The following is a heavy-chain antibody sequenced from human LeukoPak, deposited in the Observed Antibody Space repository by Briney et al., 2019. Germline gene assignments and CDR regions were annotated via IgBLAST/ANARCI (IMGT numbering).Heavy chain of an antibody. Sequence: GGSLRLSCAASGFTVSSNYMSWVRQAPGKGLEWVSVIYSGGSIYYADSVKGRFTISRDNSKNTLYLQMNSLRAEDTAVYYCAKGVPDSDYYDTSGYYYWGQGTLVTVSS. CDR1: GFTVSSNY. CDR3: AKGVPDSDYYDTSGYYY. V-gene: IGHV3-53*05. J-gene: IGHJ4*02. D-gene: IGHD3-22*01. CDR2: IYSGGSI.